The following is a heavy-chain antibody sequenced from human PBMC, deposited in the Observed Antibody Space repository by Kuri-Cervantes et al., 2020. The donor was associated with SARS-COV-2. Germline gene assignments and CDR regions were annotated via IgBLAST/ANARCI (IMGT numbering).Heavy chain of an antibody. CDR1: GFTFSSYA. D-gene: IGHD3-16*02. CDR3: QSFGGVIVQN. Sequence: GESLKISCAASGFTFSSYAMHWVRQAPGKGLEWVAVISYDGSNKYYADSVKGRFTISRDNSKNTLYLQMNSLRAEDTAVYYCQSFGGVIVQNWGQGTRVTVSS. CDR2: ISYDGSNK. J-gene: IGHJ4*02. V-gene: IGHV3-30-3*01.